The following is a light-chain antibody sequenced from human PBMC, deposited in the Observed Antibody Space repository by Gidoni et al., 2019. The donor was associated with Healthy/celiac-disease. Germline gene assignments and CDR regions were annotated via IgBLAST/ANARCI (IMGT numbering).Light chain of an antibody. CDR2: DAS. V-gene: IGKV3-11*01. CDR3: QQRSNWPPLT. J-gene: IGKJ4*01. CDR1: QSVSSS. Sequence: EIVLTQSPAILSLSPGERATLSCRASQSVSSSLAWYQQKPGQAPRLLLYDASNRATGIPARFSGSGSGTDFTLTISSLEPEDFAVYYCQQRSNWPPLTFGGGTKVEIK.